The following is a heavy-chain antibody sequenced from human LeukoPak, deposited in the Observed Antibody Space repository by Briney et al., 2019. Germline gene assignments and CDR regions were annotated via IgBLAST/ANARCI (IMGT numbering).Heavy chain of an antibody. J-gene: IGHJ4*02. V-gene: IGHV3-23*01. CDR3: AKLVDTAMAPHDY. CDR2: ISGSGGST. Sequence: PGGSLRLSCAASGFTFSNYGMSWVRQAPGKGLEWVSAISGSGGSTYCSDPVKGRFTISRDNSKNTLYLQMNSLRAEDTAVYYCAKLVDTAMAPHDYWGQGTLVTVSS. D-gene: IGHD5-18*01. CDR1: GFTFSNYG.